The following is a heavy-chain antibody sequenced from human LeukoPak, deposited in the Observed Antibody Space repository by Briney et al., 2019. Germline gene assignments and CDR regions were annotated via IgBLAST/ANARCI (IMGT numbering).Heavy chain of an antibody. D-gene: IGHD6-19*01. CDR2: ISGSGGST. CDR1: GFTFSSYA. V-gene: IGHV3-23*01. J-gene: IGHJ4*02. Sequence: GGSLRLSCAASGFTFSSYAMSWVRQAPGKGLEWVSAISGSGGSTYYADSVKGRFTISRDNSKNTLYLQMNSLRAEDTAVYYCARQGDSSGWSYDSWGQGTLVTVSS. CDR3: ARQGDSSGWSYDS.